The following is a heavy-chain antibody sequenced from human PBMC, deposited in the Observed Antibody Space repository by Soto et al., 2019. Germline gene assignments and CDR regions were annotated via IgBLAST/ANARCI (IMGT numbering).Heavy chain of an antibody. CDR2: ISAHNGNT. D-gene: IGHD1-1*01. CDR1: GYTFTSYG. Sequence: QVHLVQSGAEVKKPGASVKVSCKASGYTFTSYGITWVRQAPGQGLEWVGWISAHNGNTDYAQKLQGRVIVTRDTSTSTAYVELRSLISDDTAVYYCARGRYGDYWGQGALVTVSS. J-gene: IGHJ4*02. CDR3: ARGRYGDY. V-gene: IGHV1-18*01.